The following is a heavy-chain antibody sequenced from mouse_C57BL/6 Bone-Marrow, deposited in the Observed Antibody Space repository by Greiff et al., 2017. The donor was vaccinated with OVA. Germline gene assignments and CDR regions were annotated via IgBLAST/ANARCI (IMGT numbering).Heavy chain of an antibody. Sequence: DVQLQESGPGLVKPSQSLSLTCSVTGYSITSGYYCNWIRQFPGNKLEWMGYISYDGSNNYHPSLKNRISITRDTSKNQFFLKLNSVTTEDTATYYCARDRSSGYWFADWGKGTLVTVSA. J-gene: IGHJ3*01. CDR3: ARDRSSGYWFAD. CDR1: GYSITSGYY. V-gene: IGHV3-6*01. CDR2: ISYDGSN. D-gene: IGHD3-2*02.